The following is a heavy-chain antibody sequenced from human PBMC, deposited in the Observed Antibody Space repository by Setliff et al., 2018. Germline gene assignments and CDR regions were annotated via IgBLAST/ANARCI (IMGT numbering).Heavy chain of an antibody. J-gene: IGHJ4*02. Sequence: GASVKVSCKASGYTFTSYGISWVRQAPGQGLEWMGWISAYNGNTTYAQKFQGRVTMTRDTSTSTIYMELASLISEDTAVYYCARAGDAATGRKGVFEYWGQGTLVTVSS. CDR3: ARAGDAATGRKGVFEY. V-gene: IGHV1-18*01. CDR2: ISAYNGNT. CDR1: GYTFTSYG. D-gene: IGHD6-13*01.